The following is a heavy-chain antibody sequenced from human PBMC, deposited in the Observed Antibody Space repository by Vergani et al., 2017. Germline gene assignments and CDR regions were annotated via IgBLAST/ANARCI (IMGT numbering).Heavy chain of an antibody. CDR1: GFTFSSYS. CDR3: ASEKVSAGSPGNPYYYYYGMDV. D-gene: IGHD3-10*01. Sequence: EVQLVESGGGLVQPGGSLRLSCAASGFTFSSYSMNWVRQAPGKGLEWVSYISGSSSTIYYADSVKGRFTISRDNAKNSLYLQMNSLRDEDTAVYYCASEKVSAGSPGNPYYYYYGMDVRGQGTTVTVSS. J-gene: IGHJ6*02. CDR2: ISGSSSTI. V-gene: IGHV3-48*02.